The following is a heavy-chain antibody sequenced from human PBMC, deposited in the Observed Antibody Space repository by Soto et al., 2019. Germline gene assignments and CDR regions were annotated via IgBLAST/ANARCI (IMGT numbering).Heavy chain of an antibody. D-gene: IGHD4-17*01. V-gene: IGHV3-20*04. CDR2: INRHGDST. CDR3: ARDHRWGYEYGDYGDS. CDR1: GFGFDEYG. J-gene: IGHJ4*02. Sequence: EVSLVESGGGVVRPGGSLRLSCAASGFGFDEYGMSWVRQGPGKWLEWVSGINRHGDSTGYADSVKGRFTISRDNAKNSLYLQMNGLRAEDTAFYYCARDHRWGYEYGDYGDSWGQGTLVTGSS.